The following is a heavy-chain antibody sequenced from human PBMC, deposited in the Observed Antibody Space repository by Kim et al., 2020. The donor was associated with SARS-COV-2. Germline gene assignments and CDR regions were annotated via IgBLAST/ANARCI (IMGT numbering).Heavy chain of an antibody. J-gene: IGHJ4*02. CDR2: ISGSGGST. CDR3: AKDLGIRSGSYRGGFDY. Sequence: GGSLRLSCAASGFTFSSYAMSWVRQAPGKGLEWVSAISGSGGSTYYADSVKGRFTISRDNSKNTLYLQMNSLRAEDTAVYYCAKDLGIRSGSYRGGFDYWGQGTLVTVSS. V-gene: IGHV3-23*01. CDR1: GFTFSSYA. D-gene: IGHD1-26*01.